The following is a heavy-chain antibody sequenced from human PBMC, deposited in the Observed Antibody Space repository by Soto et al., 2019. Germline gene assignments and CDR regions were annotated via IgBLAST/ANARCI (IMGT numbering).Heavy chain of an antibody. J-gene: IGHJ4*02. Sequence: QITLKESGPTLVKPTQTLTMTCTFSGFSLSTSGVGVAWIRQPPGKALEWLALIYWDDDKRYSPSLKSRLTITKDPSKNQVVFTMTNMDPVDTATYFFAHTMYNWGSGYFDYWGQGTLVTGSS. CDR3: AHTMYNWGSGYFDY. CDR2: IYWDDDK. D-gene: IGHD1-20*01. CDR1: GFSLSTSGVG. V-gene: IGHV2-5*02.